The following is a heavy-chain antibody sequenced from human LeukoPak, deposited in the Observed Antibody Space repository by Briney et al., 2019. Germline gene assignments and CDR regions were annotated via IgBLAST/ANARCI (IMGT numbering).Heavy chain of an antibody. J-gene: IGHJ6*03. CDR2: IRYDGSNK. CDR1: GFTFSSYW. V-gene: IGHV3-30*02. D-gene: IGHD1-26*01. CDR3: AKEGGQYPRYYYYYYMDV. Sequence: GGSLRLSCAASGFTFSSYWMSWVRQAPGKGLEWVAFIRYDGSNKYYADSVKGRFTISRDNSKNTLCLQMNSLRAEDTAVYYCAKEGGQYPRYYYYYYMDVWGKGTTVTVSS.